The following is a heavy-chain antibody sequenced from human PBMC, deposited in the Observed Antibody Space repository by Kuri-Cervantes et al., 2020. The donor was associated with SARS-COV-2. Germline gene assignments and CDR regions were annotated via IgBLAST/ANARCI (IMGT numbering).Heavy chain of an antibody. CDR2: IYHSGST. Sequence: SETLSLTCAVSGYSISSGYYWGWIRQPPGKGLEWIGSIYHSGSTYYNPSLKSRVTISVDTSKNQFSLKLSSVTAADTAVYYCARDGRAITIFGVVTTGGMDVWGQGTTVTGYS. CDR1: GYSISSGYY. J-gene: IGHJ6*01. D-gene: IGHD3-3*01. V-gene: IGHV4-38-2*02. CDR3: ARDGRAITIFGVVTTGGMDV.